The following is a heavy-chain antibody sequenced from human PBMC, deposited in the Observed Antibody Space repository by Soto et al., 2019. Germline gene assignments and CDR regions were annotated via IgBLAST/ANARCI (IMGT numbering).Heavy chain of an antibody. CDR3: ARDSASYSSSSGSYWYFDH. CDR1: GFTFSSYS. D-gene: IGHD6-6*01. Sequence: EVQLVECGGGLVPSGGSLRLSCAASGFTFSSYSMNWVRQAPGKGLEWVSYFSSGSATIYYADSVKGRFTISRDNAKNSPYLQSNSLRDEDTAVYYCARDSASYSSSSGSYWYFDHWGRGTLVTVSS. V-gene: IGHV3-48*02. J-gene: IGHJ2*01. CDR2: FSSGSATI.